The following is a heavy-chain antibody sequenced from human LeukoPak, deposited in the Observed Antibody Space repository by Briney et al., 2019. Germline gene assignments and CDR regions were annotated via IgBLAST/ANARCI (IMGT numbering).Heavy chain of an antibody. CDR2: IYYSGST. CDR1: GGSISSSSYY. Sequence: SETLSLTCTVSGGSISSSSYYWGWIRQPPGKGLEWIGSIYYSGSTYYNPSLKSRVTISVDTSKNQFSLKLSSVTAADTAVYYCARGRGGDYYDSSGAFDIWGQGTMVTVSS. CDR3: ARGRGGDYYDSSGAFDI. J-gene: IGHJ3*02. D-gene: IGHD3-22*01. V-gene: IGHV4-39*07.